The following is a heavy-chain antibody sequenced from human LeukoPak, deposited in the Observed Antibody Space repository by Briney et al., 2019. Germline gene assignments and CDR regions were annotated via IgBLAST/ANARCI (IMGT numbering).Heavy chain of an antibody. CDR2: INPRGGST. CDR3: ARVSSNCSSTSCYVYDAFDI. V-gene: IGHV1-46*01. J-gene: IGHJ3*02. Sequence: SVKVSCNASGYTYTSYYMHWARHAPPQELEWMGIINPRGGSTSYAQKFQGRVTMTRDTSTSTVYMELSSLRSEDTAVYYCARVSSNCSSTSCYVYDAFDIWGQGTVVTVSS. CDR1: GYTYTSYY. D-gene: IGHD2-2*01.